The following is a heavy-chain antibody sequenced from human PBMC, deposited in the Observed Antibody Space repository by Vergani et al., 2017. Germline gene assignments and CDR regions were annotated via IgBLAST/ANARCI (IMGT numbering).Heavy chain of an antibody. Sequence: EVQLVESGGGLVKPGGSLRLSCAASGFTFSSYSMNWVRQAPGKGLEWVSSISSSSSYIYYADSVKGRFTISRDNAKTSLYLQMKSLRAEDTAVYYCARDPGDCSSTRCYNNWFDTWGEGTLVTVSS. CDR3: ARDPGDCSSTRCYNNWFDT. D-gene: IGHD2-2*02. V-gene: IGHV3-21*01. CDR1: GFTFSSYS. J-gene: IGHJ5*02. CDR2: ISSSSSYI.